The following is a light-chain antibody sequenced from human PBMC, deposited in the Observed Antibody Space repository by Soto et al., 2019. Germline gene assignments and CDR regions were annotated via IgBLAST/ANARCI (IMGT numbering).Light chain of an antibody. Sequence: DIVMTQSPDSLAVSLGESATINCKSSQSVLYSSNNKNYLAWYQQKPGQPPKLLIYWASTRESGVPDRFSGSGSGTDFTLTISSLQAEDVAVYYCQQYYRTPWTFGQGTKVDI. CDR1: QSVLYSSNNKNY. CDR2: WAS. CDR3: QQYYRTPWT. V-gene: IGKV4-1*01. J-gene: IGKJ1*01.